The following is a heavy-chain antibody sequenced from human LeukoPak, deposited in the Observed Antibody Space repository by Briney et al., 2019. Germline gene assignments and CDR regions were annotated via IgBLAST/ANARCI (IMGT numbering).Heavy chain of an antibody. CDR3: ARVEGNHGGNSVSDDY. Sequence: GGSLRLSCAASGFTFSRDSMNWVRQAPGKGLEWISYISRDSGIIYYADSVRGRFTASRDNAKNSLYLQMHSLRAEDTAVYYCARVEGNHGGNSVSDDYWGQGTLVTVSS. V-gene: IGHV3-48*01. J-gene: IGHJ4*02. CDR2: ISRDSGII. CDR1: GFTFSRDS. D-gene: IGHD4-23*01.